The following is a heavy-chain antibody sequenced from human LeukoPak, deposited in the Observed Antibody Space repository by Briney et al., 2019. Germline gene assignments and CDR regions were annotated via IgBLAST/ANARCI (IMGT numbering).Heavy chain of an antibody. J-gene: IGHJ4*02. CDR2: ISWNSGSI. D-gene: IGHD3-3*01. V-gene: IGHV3-9*01. Sequence: GGSLRLSCAASGFTFDDYAMHWGRQAPGKGLEWDSGISWNSGSIGYADSVKGRFTISRDNAKNSLYLQMNSLRAEDTALYYCAKGGDFWSGYAYYFDYWGQGTLVTVSS. CDR3: AKGGDFWSGYAYYFDY. CDR1: GFTFDDYA.